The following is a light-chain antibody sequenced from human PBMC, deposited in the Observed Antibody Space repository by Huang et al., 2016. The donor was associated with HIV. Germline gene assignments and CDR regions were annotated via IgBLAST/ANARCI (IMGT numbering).Light chain of an antibody. CDR1: QDISNY. CDR3: QQYDNLPFT. Sequence: DIQMTQSPSSLSASVGDRVTITCQASQDISNYLNWYQQKPGKAPKLLIYDASKLETGVPSRFSGSGSGTDFTITSSSLQPEDIATYYCQQYDNLPFTFGPGTKVDIK. J-gene: IGKJ3*01. V-gene: IGKV1-33*01. CDR2: DAS.